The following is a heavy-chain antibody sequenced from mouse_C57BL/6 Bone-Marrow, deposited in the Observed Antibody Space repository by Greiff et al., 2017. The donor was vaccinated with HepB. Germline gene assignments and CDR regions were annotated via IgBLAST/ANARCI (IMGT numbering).Heavy chain of an antibody. D-gene: IGHD4-1*01. Sequence: EVHLVESGPGLVKPSQSLSLTCSVTGYSITSGYYWNWIRQFPGNKLEWMGYISYDGSNNYNPSLKNRSAITRDTSKNQFFLKLNSVTTEDTATYYCAREEGLTGTDFDYWGQGTTLTVSS. V-gene: IGHV3-6*01. CDR3: AREEGLTGTDFDY. CDR1: GYSITSGYY. CDR2: ISYDGSN. J-gene: IGHJ2*01.